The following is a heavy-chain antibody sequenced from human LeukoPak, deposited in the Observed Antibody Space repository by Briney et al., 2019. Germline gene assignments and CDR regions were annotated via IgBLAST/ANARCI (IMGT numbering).Heavy chain of an antibody. CDR1: GGSISSGGYS. Sequence: KPSETLSLTCTVSGGSISSGGYSWSWIRQPPGKGLEWIGYIYHSGSTYYNPSLKSRVTISVDRSKNQFSLKLSSVTAADTAVYYCAREDTMVRGVIIWGQGTLVTVSS. CDR3: AREDTMVRGVII. J-gene: IGHJ4*02. D-gene: IGHD3-10*01. V-gene: IGHV4-30-2*01. CDR2: IYHSGST.